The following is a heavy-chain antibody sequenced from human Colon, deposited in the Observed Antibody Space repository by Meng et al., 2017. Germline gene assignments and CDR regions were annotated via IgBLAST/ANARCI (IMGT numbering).Heavy chain of an antibody. D-gene: IGHD2-15*01. CDR2: IDCRSECLN. V-gene: IGHV6-1*02. CDR3: VRMFCHNHYCLVSAFDP. CDR1: ADSVSSYSAP. J-gene: IGHJ5*02. Sequence: QVKLGQSRPGLGKAPQPLSLPWATFADSVSSYSAPWSCIRYSTSRGLEWVRRIDCRSECLNDYAESVNSRIILQADTSKNQVSLQLNSEIPDDTAVYFCVRMFCHNHYCLVSAFDPWGQGTLVTVSS.